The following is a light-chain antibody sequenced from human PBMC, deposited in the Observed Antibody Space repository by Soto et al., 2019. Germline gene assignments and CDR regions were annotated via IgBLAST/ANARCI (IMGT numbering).Light chain of an antibody. CDR3: QQYDSYTLT. V-gene: IGKV1-5*03. J-gene: IGKJ4*01. CDR1: QSIRTW. CDR2: KAS. Sequence: DIQMTQSPSTLSASVGDRVTITCRASQSIRTWLAWYQQKPGKAPKLLIYKASSLEGGVPSRFSGGGSGTEFTLTISSLHPDDFATYYCQQYDSYTLTFGGGTKVEI.